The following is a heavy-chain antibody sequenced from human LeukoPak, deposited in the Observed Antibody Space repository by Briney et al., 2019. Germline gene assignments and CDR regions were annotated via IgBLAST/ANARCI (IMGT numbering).Heavy chain of an antibody. D-gene: IGHD3-9*01. J-gene: IGHJ6*02. Sequence: GGSLRLSCVASGFTFSSYWMHWVRQDPRKGLVWVSRINGDGRNINYADSVRGRFTISRDNAKNTLFLQMNTLRVEDTAVYYCSRDLMDYDVSTGLHHYYMDVWGQGTTVTVSS. CDR3: SRDLMDYDVSTGLHHYYMDV. CDR2: INGDGRNI. CDR1: GFTFSSYW. V-gene: IGHV3-74*01.